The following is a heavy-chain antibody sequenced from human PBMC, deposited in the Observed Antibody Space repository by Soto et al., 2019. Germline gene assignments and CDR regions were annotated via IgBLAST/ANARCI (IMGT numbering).Heavy chain of an antibody. V-gene: IGHV3-13*01. CDR1: GFTFSNYD. J-gene: IGHJ5*02. D-gene: IGHD2-21*02. CDR2: IGTLADT. Sequence: GGSLRLSGVASGFTFSNYDMYWVRQVTGKGLEWVSGIGTLADTYYTASVKGRFTISRENAKNSLYLQMNSLRAGDTAVYFCARGRSNDFGSSPPPRFDPWGQGTLVTVSS. CDR3: ARGRSNDFGSSPPPRFDP.